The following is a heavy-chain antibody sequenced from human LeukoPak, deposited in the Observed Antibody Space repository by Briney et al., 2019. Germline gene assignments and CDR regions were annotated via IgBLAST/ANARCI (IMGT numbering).Heavy chain of an antibody. CDR1: GGSISSYY. CDR2: IYYSGST. J-gene: IGHJ6*03. D-gene: IGHD2-15*01. Sequence: SETLSLTCTVSGGSISSYYWSWIRQPPGKGLEWIGYIYYSGSTNYNPSLKSRVTISVDTSKNQFSLKLSSVTAADTAVYYCARTPPTYYMDVWGKGTTVTVSS. V-gene: IGHV4-59*01. CDR3: ARTPPTYYMDV.